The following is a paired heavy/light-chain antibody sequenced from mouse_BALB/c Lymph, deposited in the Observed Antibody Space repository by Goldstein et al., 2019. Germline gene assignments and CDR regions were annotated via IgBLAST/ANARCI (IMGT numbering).Heavy chain of an antibody. D-gene: IGHD1-1*02. Sequence: DVKLVESGGGLVKPGGSLKVSCAASGFTFSSYTMSWVRQTPEKKLEWVATISSGGSYTYYPDSVKGRFTISRDNAKNTLYLQMSSLKSEDTAMYYCTRYGKGGFAYWGQGTLVTVSA. CDR3: TRYGKGGFAY. CDR2: ISSGGSYT. V-gene: IGHV5-6-4*01. CDR1: GFTFSSYT. J-gene: IGHJ3*01.
Light chain of an antibody. CDR1: DHINNW. CDR2: GAA. V-gene: IGKV13-85*01. J-gene: IGKJ2*01. Sequence: DIQMTQSSSYLSVSLGGRVTITCKASDHINNWLAWYQQKPGNAPRLLISGAASLETGVPSRFSGGGSGKDYTLSITSLQTEDVATYYCQQYWNIPYMFGGGTKLEIK. CDR3: QQYWNIPYM.